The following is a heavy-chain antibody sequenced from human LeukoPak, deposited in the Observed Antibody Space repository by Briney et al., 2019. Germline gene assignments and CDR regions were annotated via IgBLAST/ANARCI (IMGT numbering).Heavy chain of an antibody. V-gene: IGHV4-34*01. CDR3: ARGGDGGWYLFDY. D-gene: IGHD6-19*01. CDR1: GGSVSGYY. J-gene: IGHJ4*02. CDR2: INHSGST. Sequence: SETLSLTCAVYGGSVSGYYWSWIRQPPGKGLEWIGEINHSGSTNYNPSLKSRVTISVDTSKNQFSLKLSSVTAADTAVYYCARGGDGGWYLFDYWGQGTLVTVSS.